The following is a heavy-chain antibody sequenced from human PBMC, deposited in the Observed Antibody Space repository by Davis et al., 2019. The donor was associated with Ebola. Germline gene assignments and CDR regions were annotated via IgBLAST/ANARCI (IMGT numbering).Heavy chain of an antibody. J-gene: IGHJ6*02. CDR1: GFIFSSYS. CDR2: IRASDFGT. CDR3: ARDLIKPLDV. Sequence: GGSLRLSCAASGFIFSSYSMNWVRQAPGKGLEWVSGIRASDFGTQYAGSVKGRFTISRDNAKNSLYLQMNSLRAEDTAVYYCARDLIKPLDVWGQGTTVTVSS. V-gene: IGHV3-23*01.